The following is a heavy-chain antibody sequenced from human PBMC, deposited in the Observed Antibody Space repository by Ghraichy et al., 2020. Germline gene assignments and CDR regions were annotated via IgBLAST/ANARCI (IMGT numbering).Heavy chain of an antibody. CDR3: ARGAYCGGDCYSDYYAYGLDV. J-gene: IGHJ6*02. Sequence: GGSLRLSCAASGFTFSTYWMHWVRQAPGKGLMWVSRINTDGSSTSYVDSVKGRLTISRDNAKNTLYLHMDSLRAEDTAVYYCARGAYCGGDCYSDYYAYGLDVWGQGTTVTVSS. D-gene: IGHD2-21*02. CDR1: GFTFSTYW. CDR2: INTDGSST. V-gene: IGHV3-74*01.